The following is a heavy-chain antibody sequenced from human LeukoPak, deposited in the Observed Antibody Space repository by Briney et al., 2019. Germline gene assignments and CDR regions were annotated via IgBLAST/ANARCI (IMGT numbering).Heavy chain of an antibody. Sequence: SETLSLTCAVYGGSFSGYYWSWIRQPPGKGLEWIGEINHSGSTNYNPSLKSRVTISVDTSKNQFSLKLSSVTAADTAVYYCARACTYDSSRKTDAFDIWGQGTMVTVSS. CDR3: ARACTYDSSRKTDAFDI. D-gene: IGHD3-22*01. CDR2: INHSGST. J-gene: IGHJ3*02. V-gene: IGHV4-34*01. CDR1: GGSFSGYY.